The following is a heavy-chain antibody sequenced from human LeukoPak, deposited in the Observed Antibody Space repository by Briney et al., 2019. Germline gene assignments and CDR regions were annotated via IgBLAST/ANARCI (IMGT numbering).Heavy chain of an antibody. CDR3: ASLYTIFGVVIIADDAFDI. V-gene: IGHV1-2*02. J-gene: IGHJ3*02. Sequence: ASVKVSRKASGYTFTGNYMHWVRQAPGQGLEWMGWINPNSGGTNYVRKFQGKVTMTRDTSISTAYMELSRLRSDDTAVYYCASLYTIFGVVIIADDAFDIWGQGTMVTVSS. D-gene: IGHD3-3*01. CDR2: INPNSGGT. CDR1: GYTFTGNY.